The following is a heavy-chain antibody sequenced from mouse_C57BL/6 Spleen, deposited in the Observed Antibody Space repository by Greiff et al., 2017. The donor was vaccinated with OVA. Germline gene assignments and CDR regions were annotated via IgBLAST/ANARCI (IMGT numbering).Heavy chain of an antibody. J-gene: IGHJ4*01. V-gene: IGHV1-15*01. CDR3: TRSNWYYAMDY. D-gene: IGHD2-5*01. Sequence: VKLVESGAELVRPGASVTLSCKASGYTFTDYEMHWVKQTPVHGLEWIGAIDPETGGTAYNQKFKGKAILTADKSSSTAYMELRSLTSEDSAVYYCTRSNWYYAMDYWGQGTSVTVSS. CDR2: IDPETGGT. CDR1: GYTFTDYE.